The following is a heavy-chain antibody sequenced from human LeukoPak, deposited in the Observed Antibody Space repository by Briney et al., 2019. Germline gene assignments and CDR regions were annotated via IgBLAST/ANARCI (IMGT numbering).Heavy chain of an antibody. V-gene: IGHV3-66*02. CDR1: GFTVSANY. CDR2: IYSGGGT. J-gene: IGHJ4*02. CDR3: ARSTSSGWHYFDY. D-gene: IGHD6-25*01. Sequence: GGSLRLSCAASGFTVSANYMSWARQVPGKGLEWISVIYSGGGTHYAGSVKGRFTMSRDSSKNTLYLQMSSLRGEDTAVYYCARSTSSGWHYFDYWGQGTLVTVSS.